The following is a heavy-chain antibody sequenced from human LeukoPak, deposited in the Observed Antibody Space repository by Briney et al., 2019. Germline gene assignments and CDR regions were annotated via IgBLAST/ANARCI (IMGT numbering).Heavy chain of an antibody. CDR1: GFTFSVYW. CDR3: ARHRSLQGVVIMGAVDV. J-gene: IGHJ6*02. D-gene: IGHD3-3*01. Sequence: PGGSLRLSCAASGFTFSVYWMSWVRQAPGKGLEWVANINQHGSEKYYVDSVTGRLTISRDNAKNSLYLQMNSLRAEDTAVYYCARHRSLQGVVIMGAVDVWGQGTTVTVSS. CDR2: INQHGSEK. V-gene: IGHV3-7*01.